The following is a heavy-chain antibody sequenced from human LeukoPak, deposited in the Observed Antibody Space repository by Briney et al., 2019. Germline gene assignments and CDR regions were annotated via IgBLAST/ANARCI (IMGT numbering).Heavy chain of an antibody. CDR2: INNDGRSA. CDR1: EFTFSSYW. V-gene: IGHV3-74*01. Sequence: GGSLRLSCAASEFTFSSYWMHWVRQAPGKGLVWVSRINNDGRSASYADSVKGRLTISRDNTKNTLYLQMNSLRAEDTAVYFCARGTSTALDYWGQGTLVTVSS. J-gene: IGHJ4*02. D-gene: IGHD5/OR15-5a*01. CDR3: ARGTSTALDY.